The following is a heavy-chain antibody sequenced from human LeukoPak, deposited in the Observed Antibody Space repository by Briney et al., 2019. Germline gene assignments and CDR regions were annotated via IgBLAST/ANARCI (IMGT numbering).Heavy chain of an antibody. V-gene: IGHV3-30*18. CDR2: ISYDGSNK. Sequence: GRSLRLSCAASGLTFSSYGMHWVRQAPGKGLEWVAVISYDGSNKYYADSVKGRFTISRDNSKNTLYLQMNSLRAEDTAVYYCAKEGYYYDSSGYNYYYGMDVWGQGTTVTVSS. CDR1: GLTFSSYG. CDR3: AKEGYYYDSSGYNYYYGMDV. D-gene: IGHD3-22*01. J-gene: IGHJ6*02.